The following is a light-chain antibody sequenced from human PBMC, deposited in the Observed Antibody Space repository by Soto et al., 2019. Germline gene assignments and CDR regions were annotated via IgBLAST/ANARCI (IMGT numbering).Light chain of an antibody. Sequence: DIQMTQSPSTLSGSVGDRVTITCRASQSIGDSLAWYQQKPGKAPYLLISDVSSLERGVPSRFSGSGSGTEFTLTISSMQPDDFATYYCQQAYGAPPTFGQGTKVDIK. J-gene: IGKJ1*01. CDR2: DVS. V-gene: IGKV1-5*01. CDR3: QQAYGAPPT. CDR1: QSIGDS.